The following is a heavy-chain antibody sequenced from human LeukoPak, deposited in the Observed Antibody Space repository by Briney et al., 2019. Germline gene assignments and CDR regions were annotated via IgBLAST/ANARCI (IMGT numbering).Heavy chain of an antibody. CDR2: IIPILGIA. V-gene: IGHV1-69*04. Sequence: ASVKVSCKASGGTFSSYAISWVGQAPGQGLEWMGRIIPILGIANYAQKFQGRVTITADKSTSTAYMELSSLRSEDTAVYYCARDRSTSAYYYYGMDVWGQGTTVTVSS. D-gene: IGHD2-2*01. CDR3: ARDRSTSAYYYYGMDV. CDR1: GGTFSSYA. J-gene: IGHJ6*02.